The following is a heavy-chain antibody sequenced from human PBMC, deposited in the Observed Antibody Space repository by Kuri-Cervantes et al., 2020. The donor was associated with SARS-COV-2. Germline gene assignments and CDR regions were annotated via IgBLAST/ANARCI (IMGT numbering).Heavy chain of an antibody. D-gene: IGHD3-16*01. Sequence: GESLKISCEVSGFLFSASAIHWVRQASGKGLEWVGRVRGKANNYATAYAASVKGRFTISRDDLKNMAYLQMNSLKTEDTAVYYCARVMGDYVWAGNAFDIWGQGTMVTVSS. V-gene: IGHV3-73*01. CDR2: VRGKANNYAT. CDR1: GFLFSASA. J-gene: IGHJ3*02. CDR3: ARVMGDYVWAGNAFDI.